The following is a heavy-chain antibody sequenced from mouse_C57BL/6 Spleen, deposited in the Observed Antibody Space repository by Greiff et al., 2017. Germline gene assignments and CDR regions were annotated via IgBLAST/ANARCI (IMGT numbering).Heavy chain of an antibody. Sequence: VQLQQSGPELVKPGASVKIPCKASGYTFTDYNMDWVKQSHGKSLEWIGDINPNNGGTIYNQKFKGKATLTVDKSSSTAYMELRSLTSEDTAVYYCARDYGIYYGYYFDYWGQGTTLTVSS. CDR2: INPNNGGT. CDR3: ARDYGIYYGYYFDY. J-gene: IGHJ2*01. V-gene: IGHV1-18*01. CDR1: GYTFTDYN. D-gene: IGHD2-1*01.